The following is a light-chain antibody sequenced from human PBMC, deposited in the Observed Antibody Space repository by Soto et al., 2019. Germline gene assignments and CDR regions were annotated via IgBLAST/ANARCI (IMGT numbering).Light chain of an antibody. V-gene: IGKV1-5*03. CDR1: QSISSW. CDR3: QQYDSYWT. Sequence: DIQMTQSPSTLSASVGDRVTITCRASQSISSWLAWYQQKPGKAPKLLIYEASTLEGGVPSRFSGSGSGTEFTLTISSLQPDDFAPYYCQQYDSYWTFGQGTKVEMK. CDR2: EAS. J-gene: IGKJ1*01.